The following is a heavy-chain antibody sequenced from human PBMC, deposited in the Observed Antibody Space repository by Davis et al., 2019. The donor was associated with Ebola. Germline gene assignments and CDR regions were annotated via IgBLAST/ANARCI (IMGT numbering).Heavy chain of an antibody. D-gene: IGHD3-10*01. Sequence: GGSLRLSCAASGFTFSSYAMSWVRQAPGKGLEWVSAISGSGGSTYYADSVKGRFTISRDDSKNTAYLQMNSLKTEDTAVYYCTKNGERGVDYWGQGTLVTVSS. CDR3: TKNGERGVDY. CDR1: GFTFSSYA. V-gene: IGHV3-23*01. CDR2: ISGSGGST. J-gene: IGHJ4*02.